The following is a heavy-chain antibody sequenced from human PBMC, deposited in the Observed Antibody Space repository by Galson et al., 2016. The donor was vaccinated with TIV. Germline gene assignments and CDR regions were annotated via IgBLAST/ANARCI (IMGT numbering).Heavy chain of an antibody. CDR2: ISDSGHT. Sequence: TLSLTCTVSGSSISTYYWNWIRQPPGKGLEWIGFISDSGHTSYNPSLKSRVNLSVDTSKNQFSLTLRSLTATDTAVYYCARDRYIYGFDYWGQGALVTVSS. CDR1: GSSISTYY. D-gene: IGHD5-18*01. CDR3: ARDRYIYGFDY. J-gene: IGHJ4*02. V-gene: IGHV4-59*01.